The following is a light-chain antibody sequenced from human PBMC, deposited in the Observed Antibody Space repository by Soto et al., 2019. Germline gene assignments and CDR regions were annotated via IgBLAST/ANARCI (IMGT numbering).Light chain of an antibody. CDR1: SSNIGAGYD. V-gene: IGLV1-40*01. Sequence: QSVLTQPPSVSGAPGQRVTVSCSGSSSNIGAGYDVHWYQQLPGTAPKLLIYANNNRPSGVPDRFSGSKSGTSASLATTGLQAEDEADYYCQSYDSTLSGYVFGTGTKLTVL. CDR2: ANN. CDR3: QSYDSTLSGYV. J-gene: IGLJ1*01.